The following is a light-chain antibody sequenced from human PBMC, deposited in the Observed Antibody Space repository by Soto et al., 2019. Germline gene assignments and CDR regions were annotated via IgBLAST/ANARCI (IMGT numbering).Light chain of an antibody. CDR2: GNS. Sequence: QSVLTQPPSVSGATGQRVTISCTGSSSNIGAGYDVHWYQQLPGTAPKLLIYGNSNRPSGVPDRFSGSKSGTSASLAITGLQAEDEADYYCQSYDSNLSVVFGGGTKLTVL. J-gene: IGLJ2*01. V-gene: IGLV1-40*01. CDR3: QSYDSNLSVV. CDR1: SSNIGAGYD.